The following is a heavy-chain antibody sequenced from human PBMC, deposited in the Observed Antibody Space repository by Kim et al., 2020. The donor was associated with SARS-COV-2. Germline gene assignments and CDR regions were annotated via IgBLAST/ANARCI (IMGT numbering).Heavy chain of an antibody. D-gene: IGHD6-13*01. Sequence: GGSLRLSCAASGFTFSSYAMSWVRQAPGKGLEWVSAISGSGGSTYYADSVKGRFTISRDNSKNTLYLQMNSLRAEDTAVYYCAIALRGIAAADTTLGWFDPWGQGTLVTVSS. CDR2: ISGSGGST. V-gene: IGHV3-23*01. J-gene: IGHJ5*02. CDR3: AIALRGIAAADTTLGWFDP. CDR1: GFTFSSYA.